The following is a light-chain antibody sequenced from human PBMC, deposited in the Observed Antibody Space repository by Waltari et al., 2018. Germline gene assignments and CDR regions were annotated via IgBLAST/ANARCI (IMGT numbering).Light chain of an antibody. CDR1: QSVNNN. J-gene: IGKJ2*01. V-gene: IGKV3-15*01. CDR2: DAS. CDR3: QQYNNWPLYT. Sequence: EAMMTQSPATLSVSPGDRATLSCRASQSVNNNVAWFQQKPGQAPSPLIYDASTRATGVPARFSGSGSGTEFTLTISSLQTEDFAVYYCQQYNNWPLYTFGQGTKLEIK.